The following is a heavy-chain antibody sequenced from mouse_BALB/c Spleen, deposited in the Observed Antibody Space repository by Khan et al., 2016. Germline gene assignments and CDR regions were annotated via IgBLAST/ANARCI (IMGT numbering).Heavy chain of an antibody. CDR3: ASYYDYDGGFAY. Sequence: QVQLKESGPGLVAPSQSLSITCTVSGFSLTGFSVNWVRQPPGKGLEWLGMIWGAGSTDYNSALKSRLSFNKDDSKSQGFLKRTSQQTYGTARYFWASYYDYDGGFAYWGQGTLVTVSA. D-gene: IGHD2-4*01. CDR2: IWGAGST. J-gene: IGHJ3*01. CDR1: GFSLTGFS. V-gene: IGHV2-6-7*01.